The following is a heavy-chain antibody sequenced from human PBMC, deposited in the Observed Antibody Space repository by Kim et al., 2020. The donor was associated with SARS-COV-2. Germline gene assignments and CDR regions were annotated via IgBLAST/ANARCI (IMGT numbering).Heavy chain of an antibody. V-gene: IGHV4-31*02. D-gene: IGHD3-10*01. Sequence: KSRVTISVDTSKNQFSLKLSSVTAADTAVYYCARDNRSGSYPYYYYGMDVWGQGTTVTVSS. CDR3: ARDNRSGSYPYYYYGMDV. J-gene: IGHJ6*02.